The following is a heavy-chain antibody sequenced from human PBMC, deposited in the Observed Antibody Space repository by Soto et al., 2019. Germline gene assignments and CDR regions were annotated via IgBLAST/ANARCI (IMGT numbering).Heavy chain of an antibody. CDR3: ARREGWDIVDY. D-gene: IGHD2-15*01. J-gene: IGHJ4*02. V-gene: IGHV4-39*01. CDR1: GGSISSSSYY. Sequence: SETLSLTCTVSGGSISSSSYYWGWIRQPPGKGLEWIGSIYYSGSTYYNPSLKSRVTISVDTSKNQFSLKLSSVTAADTAVYYCARREGWDIVDYWGQGTLVTVSS. CDR2: IYYSGST.